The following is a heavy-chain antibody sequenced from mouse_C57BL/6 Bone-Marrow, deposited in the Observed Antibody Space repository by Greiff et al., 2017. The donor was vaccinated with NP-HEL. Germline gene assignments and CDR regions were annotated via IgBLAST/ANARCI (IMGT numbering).Heavy chain of an antibody. CDR1: GFSLTSYA. CDR2: IWTGGGT. V-gene: IGHV2-9-1*01. Sequence: VKLVESGPGLVAPSQSLSITCTVSGFSLTSYAISWVRQPPGKGLEWLGVIWTGGGTNYNSALNSRLSISKDNSKSQVFLKMNSLQTDDTARYYCARMGYSNFYYYAMDYWGQGTSVTVSS. D-gene: IGHD2-5*01. J-gene: IGHJ4*01. CDR3: ARMGYSNFYYYAMDY.